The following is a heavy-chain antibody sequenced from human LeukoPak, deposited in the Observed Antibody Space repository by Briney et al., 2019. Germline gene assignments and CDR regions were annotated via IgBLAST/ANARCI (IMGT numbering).Heavy chain of an antibody. CDR3: ARVGNGDLFFDY. CDR1: GFTFSDYY. D-gene: IGHD4-17*01. J-gene: IGHJ4*02. V-gene: IGHV3-11*05. CDR2: ISSSSSYT. Sequence: GGSLRLSCAASGFTFSDYYMSCIRQAPGKGLEWVSYISSSSSYTNYADSVKGRFTISRDNAKNSLYLQMNSLRAEDTAVYYCARVGNGDLFFDYWGQGTLVTVSS.